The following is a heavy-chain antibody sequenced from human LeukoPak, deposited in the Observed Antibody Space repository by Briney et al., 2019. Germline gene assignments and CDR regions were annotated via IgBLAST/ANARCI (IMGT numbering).Heavy chain of an antibody. V-gene: IGHV1-8*03. CDR3: AREGLDS. Sequence: AAVKVSRKASGYTFTNYDINWVRQATGQGGEWMGYMKPNSGNTAYAQKFQGRVTITKNTSISTAYMELTSLRSEDTSMYYCAREGLDSWGQGTLVTVSS. CDR1: GYTFTNYD. J-gene: IGHJ5*01. CDR2: MKPNSGNT.